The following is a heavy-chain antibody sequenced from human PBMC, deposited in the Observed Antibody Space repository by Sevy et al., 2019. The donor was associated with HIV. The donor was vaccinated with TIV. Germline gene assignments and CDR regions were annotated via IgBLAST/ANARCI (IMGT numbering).Heavy chain of an antibody. CDR2: IYSGGST. CDR3: ARDSYYYDSSGYYSDAFDI. CDR1: GFTVSSNY. V-gene: IGHV3-53*01. Sequence: GSLRLSCAASGFTVSSNYMSWVRQAPGKGLEWVSVIYSGGSTYYADSVKGRFTISRDNSKNTLYLQMNSLRAEDTAVYYCARDSYYYDSSGYYSDAFDIWGQGTMVTVSS. J-gene: IGHJ3*02. D-gene: IGHD3-22*01.